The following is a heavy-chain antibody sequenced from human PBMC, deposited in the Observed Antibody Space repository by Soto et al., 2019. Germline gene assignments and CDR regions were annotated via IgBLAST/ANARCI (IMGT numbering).Heavy chain of an antibody. Sequence: PSETLSLTCTVSGGSMSNYFWSWIRQPPGKGLEWIGNIYYSGSTNYNPSLKSRVTISEDTSKNQFSLKLSSVTAADTAVYYCARAGSSSWYEPWFDPWGQGTLVTVSS. CDR3: ARAGSSSWYEPWFDP. CDR1: GGSMSNYF. D-gene: IGHD6-13*01. V-gene: IGHV4-59*01. J-gene: IGHJ5*02. CDR2: IYYSGST.